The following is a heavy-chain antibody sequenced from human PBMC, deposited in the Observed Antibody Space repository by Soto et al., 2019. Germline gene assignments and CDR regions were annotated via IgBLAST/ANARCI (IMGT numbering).Heavy chain of an antibody. Sequence: SETLSLTCTVSGGSISSGDYYWSWIRQPPGKGLEWIGYIYYSGSTYYNPSLKSRVTISVDTSKNQFSLKLSSVTAADMPVYYCARSTITMIVVAQFDYWGQGTLVTVSS. V-gene: IGHV4-30-4*01. CDR2: IYYSGST. D-gene: IGHD3-22*01. CDR3: ARSTITMIVVAQFDY. J-gene: IGHJ4*02. CDR1: GGSISSGDYY.